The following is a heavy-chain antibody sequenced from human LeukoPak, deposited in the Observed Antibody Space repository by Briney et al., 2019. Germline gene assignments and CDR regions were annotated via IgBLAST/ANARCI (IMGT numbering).Heavy chain of an antibody. CDR2: ISAYNGNT. D-gene: IGHD5-18*01. Sequence: ASVKVSCKASGYTFTSYGISWVRQAPGQGLEWMGWISAYNGNTNYAQKLQGRVTMTTDTSTSTAYMELRSLRSDDTAVCYCARDLRARGYSYGYPYYFDYWGQGTLVTVSS. V-gene: IGHV1-18*01. CDR3: ARDLRARGYSYGYPYYFDY. J-gene: IGHJ4*02. CDR1: GYTFTSYG.